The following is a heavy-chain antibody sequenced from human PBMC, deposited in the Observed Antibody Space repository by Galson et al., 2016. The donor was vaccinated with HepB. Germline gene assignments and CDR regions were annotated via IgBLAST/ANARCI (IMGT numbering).Heavy chain of an antibody. V-gene: IGHV1-2*02. CDR1: GYTFTDYY. Sequence: SVKVSCKASGYTFTDYYIHWVRQAPGQGLEWMGWMSPETGGTRYAQKFQGRVTTTRNTSITTAYMELGSLRSADTAVYFCARGGQDLGYYGMDVWGQGTTVTVSS. CDR3: ARGGQDLGYYGMDV. CDR2: MSPETGGT. J-gene: IGHJ6*02. D-gene: IGHD6-13*01.